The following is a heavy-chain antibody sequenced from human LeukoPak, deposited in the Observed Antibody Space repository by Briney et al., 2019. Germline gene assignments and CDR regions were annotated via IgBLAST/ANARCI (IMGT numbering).Heavy chain of an antibody. Sequence: PGGSLRLSCAASGFTFKSYGMHWVRQAPGKGLEWVGIIWYDGSNNYYADFVKGRFTTSRDNSNNTLYLQMNSLRADDTAVYYCARVSGYSGTWYVDYWGQGTLVTVSS. J-gene: IGHJ4*02. CDR2: IWYDGSNN. CDR1: GFTFKSYG. V-gene: IGHV3-33*08. CDR3: ARVSGYSGTWYVDY. D-gene: IGHD6-13*01.